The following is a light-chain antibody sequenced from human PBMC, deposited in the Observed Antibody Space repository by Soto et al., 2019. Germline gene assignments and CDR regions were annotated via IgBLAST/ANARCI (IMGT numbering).Light chain of an antibody. J-gene: IGKJ5*01. CDR2: ATS. CDR1: QSISSY. V-gene: IGKV1-39*01. Sequence: DIQMTQSLSSLSASVGDRVSITCRASQSISSYLNWYQQKPGKAPKLLIYATSTLQSGVPSRFSGSGSGTDFTLTISSLEPEDFAVYYCQQRSNWPRITLGQGTRLEIK. CDR3: QQRSNWPRIT.